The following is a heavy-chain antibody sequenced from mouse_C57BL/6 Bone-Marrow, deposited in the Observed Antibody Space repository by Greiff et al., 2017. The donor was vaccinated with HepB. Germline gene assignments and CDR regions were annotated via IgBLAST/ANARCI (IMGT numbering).Heavy chain of an antibody. CDR2: IHPNSGST. CDR3: GRGGWLPDY. CDR1: GYTFTSYW. J-gene: IGHJ4*01. V-gene: IGHV1-64*01. D-gene: IGHD2-3*01. Sequence: QVHVKQPGAELVKPGASVKLSCKASGYTFTSYWMHWVKQRPGQGLEWIGMIHPNSGSTNYNEKFKSKATLTVDKSSSTAYMQLSSLTSEDSAVYYCGRGGWLPDYWGQRTSVTVSS.